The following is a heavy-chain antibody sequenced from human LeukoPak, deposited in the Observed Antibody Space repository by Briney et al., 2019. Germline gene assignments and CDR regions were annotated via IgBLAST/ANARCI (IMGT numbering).Heavy chain of an antibody. J-gene: IGHJ4*02. CDR3: ARQHSSGWTPYYFDY. CDR2: IYYSGST. CDR1: GGSISSYY. V-gene: IGHV4-59*01. D-gene: IGHD6-19*01. Sequence: PSETLSLTXTVSGGSISSYYWSWIRQPPGKGLEWIGYIYYSGSTNYNPSLKSRVTISVDTSKNQFSLKLSSVTAADTAVYYCARQHSSGWTPYYFDYWGQGTLVTVSS.